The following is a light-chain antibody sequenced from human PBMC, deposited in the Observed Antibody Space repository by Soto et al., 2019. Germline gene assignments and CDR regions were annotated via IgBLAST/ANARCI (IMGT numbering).Light chain of an antibody. Sequence: EIVMTQSPATLSVSPGERATLSCRASQSVSSNLAWYQQKPGQAPRLLIYGASTRATGIPARFSGSGSGTEFTLTISSLQSEDFAVYSCQQYNNWPPFLTFGGGTKVEIK. CDR3: QQYNNWPPFLT. J-gene: IGKJ4*01. CDR2: GAS. CDR1: QSVSSN. V-gene: IGKV3-15*01.